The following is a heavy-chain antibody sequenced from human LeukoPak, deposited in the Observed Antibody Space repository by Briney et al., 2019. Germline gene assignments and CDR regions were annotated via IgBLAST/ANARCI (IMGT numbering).Heavy chain of an antibody. D-gene: IGHD7-27*01. CDR1: GFRFSDYV. Sequence: GGSLGLSCAASGFRFSDYVMHWVRQAPGKGLEWVAVIWYDGSKKDYAESVKGRFTISRDNSKNTVYLYMNSLRMEDTAVYYCVKEVAWGAGAYDVWGQGTMVTVAS. V-gene: IGHV3-33*06. CDR2: IWYDGSKK. J-gene: IGHJ3*01. CDR3: VKEVAWGAGAYDV.